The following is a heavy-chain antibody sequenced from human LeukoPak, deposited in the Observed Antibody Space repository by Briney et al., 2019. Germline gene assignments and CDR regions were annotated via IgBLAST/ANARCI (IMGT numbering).Heavy chain of an antibody. J-gene: IGHJ6*02. D-gene: IGHD6-6*01. CDR2: INHSGST. V-gene: IGHV4-39*07. CDR3: ARGTSSSSNYYYYYGMDV. CDR1: GGSISSSTYY. Sequence: SETLSLTCIVSGGSISSSTYYWSWIRQPPGKGLEWIGEINHSGSTNYNPSLKSRVTISVDTSKNQFSLKLSSVTAADTAVYYCARGTSSSSNYYYYYGMDVWGQGTTVTVSS.